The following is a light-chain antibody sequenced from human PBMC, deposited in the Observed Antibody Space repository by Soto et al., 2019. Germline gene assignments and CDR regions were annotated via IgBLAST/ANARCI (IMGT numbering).Light chain of an antibody. Sequence: QSVLTQPASVSGSPGQSITISCTGTSSDVGGYNYVSWYQQYPGKAPKLLIFEVTSRPSGISNRFSGSRSGNTASLTISGLQPEDEADYYCSSYTIRRSWVFGGGTKLTVL. CDR1: SSDVGGYNY. CDR2: EVT. CDR3: SSYTIRRSWV. J-gene: IGLJ3*02. V-gene: IGLV2-14*01.